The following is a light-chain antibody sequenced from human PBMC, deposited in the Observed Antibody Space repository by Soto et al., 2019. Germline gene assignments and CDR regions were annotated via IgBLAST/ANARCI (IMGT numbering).Light chain of an antibody. J-gene: IGKJ1*01. CDR3: QKRSNWRWT. V-gene: IGKV3-11*01. CDR2: DAS. Sequence: EIVMAHAQATLSVSPVERATISFRASQSVSSNLAWYQQKRGQAPRLLIYDASNRATGIPARFSVSGSGTDFTLTISSLEPEDFAVYYCQKRSNWRWTCGKGPTGAIK. CDR1: QSVSSN.